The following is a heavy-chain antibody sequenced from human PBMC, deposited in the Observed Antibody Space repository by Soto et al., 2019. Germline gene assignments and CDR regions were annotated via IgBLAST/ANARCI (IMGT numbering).Heavy chain of an antibody. CDR2: IWYDGNTK. D-gene: IGHD3-10*01. CDR3: ATVDNYYGPGF. V-gene: IGHV3-33*01. Sequence: QVQLVESGGGVVQPGRSLRLSCAASGSTFSNYGMHWVRQAPGKGLEWVAVIWYDGNTKFYPDSVKGRFTISRDNSKNTLYLQMNSLRAEDTAVYYCATVDNYYGPGFWGQGTLVTVSS. J-gene: IGHJ4*02. CDR1: GSTFSNYG.